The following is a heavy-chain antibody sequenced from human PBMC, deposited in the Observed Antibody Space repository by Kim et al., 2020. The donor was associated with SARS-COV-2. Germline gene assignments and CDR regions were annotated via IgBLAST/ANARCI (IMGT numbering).Heavy chain of an antibody. CDR1: GFTFSSYA. CDR3: AKVPYYYDSSGYYSLFDY. Sequence: GGSLRLSCVASGFTFSSYAMSWVRQAPGKGLEWVSAISGSGGSTYYADSVKGRFTISRDNSKNTLYLQMNSLRAEDTAVYYCAKVPYYYDSSGYYSLFDYWGQGTLVTVSS. D-gene: IGHD3-22*01. CDR2: ISGSGGST. J-gene: IGHJ4*02. V-gene: IGHV3-23*01.